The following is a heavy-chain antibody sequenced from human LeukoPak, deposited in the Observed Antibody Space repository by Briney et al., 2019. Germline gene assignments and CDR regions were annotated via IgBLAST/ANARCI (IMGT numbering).Heavy chain of an antibody. CDR1: EFTFSSYW. Sequence: GGSLRLSGAASEFTFSSYWMSWVRQAPGKGLEWVANIKQDGSEKYYVDSVKGRFTISRDNAKNSLYLQMNSLRAEDTAVYYCAREFSSSGWAWGQGTLVTVSS. D-gene: IGHD6-19*01. J-gene: IGHJ5*02. V-gene: IGHV3-7*01. CDR3: AREFSSSGWA. CDR2: IKQDGSEK.